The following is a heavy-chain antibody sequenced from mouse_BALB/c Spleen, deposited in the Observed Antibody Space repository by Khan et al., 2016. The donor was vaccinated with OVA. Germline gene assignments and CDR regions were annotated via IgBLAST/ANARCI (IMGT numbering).Heavy chain of an antibody. CDR1: GYIFTDYA. J-gene: IGHJ3*01. V-gene: IGHV9-2-1*01. Sequence: QIQLVQSGPQLKKPGETVKISCRASGYIFTDYAMHWVRQAPGKVLRWMGWINTETGKATYADDFKGRFAFSLETSATTAYLQINNLKNEGTATYFCAGRFSYWGRGTLVTVSA. D-gene: IGHD1-1*01. CDR3: AGRFSY. CDR2: INTETGKA.